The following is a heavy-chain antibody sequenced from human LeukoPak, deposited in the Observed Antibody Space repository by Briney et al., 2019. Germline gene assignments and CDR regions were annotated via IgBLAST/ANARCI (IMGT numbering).Heavy chain of an antibody. V-gene: IGHV7-4-1*02. D-gene: IGHD3-22*01. J-gene: IGHJ4*02. CDR3: TRGRDTTGYFVY. Sequence: ASVKVSCKTSGYIFTTYALNWVRLAPGQGLEWMGWIDTNTGNPTYAQGFAGRFVFSLDTSVTTTYLQISSLKAEDTAVYYCTRGRDTTGYFVYWGQGALVTVSS. CDR1: GYIFTTYA. CDR2: IDTNTGNP.